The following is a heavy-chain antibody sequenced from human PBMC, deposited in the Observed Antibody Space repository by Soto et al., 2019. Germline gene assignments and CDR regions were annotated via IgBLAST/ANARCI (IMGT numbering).Heavy chain of an antibody. V-gene: IGHV3-30-3*01. CDR1: GFTFSSYA. CDR3: ARDRLEEGSSGWYWRSYYYGMDV. D-gene: IGHD6-19*01. J-gene: IGHJ6*02. CDR2: ISYDGSNK. Sequence: PGGSLRLSCAASGFTFSSYAMHWVRQAPGKGLGWVAVISYDGSNKYYADSVKGRFTISRDNSKNTLYLQMNSLRAEDTAVYYCARDRLEEGSSGWYWRSYYYGMDVWGQGTTVTVSS.